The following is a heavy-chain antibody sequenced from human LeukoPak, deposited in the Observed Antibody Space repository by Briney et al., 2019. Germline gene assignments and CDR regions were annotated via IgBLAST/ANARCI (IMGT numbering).Heavy chain of an antibody. CDR1: GGTFSSYT. J-gene: IGHJ4*02. V-gene: IGHV1-69*02. Sequence: ASVKVCCKASGGTFSSYTISWVRQAPGQGLEWMGRIIPILGIANYAQKFQGRVTITADKSTSTAYMELSSLRSEDTAVYYCAILREDCSSTSCLDYWGQGTLVTVSS. D-gene: IGHD2-2*01. CDR2: IIPILGIA. CDR3: AILREDCSSTSCLDY.